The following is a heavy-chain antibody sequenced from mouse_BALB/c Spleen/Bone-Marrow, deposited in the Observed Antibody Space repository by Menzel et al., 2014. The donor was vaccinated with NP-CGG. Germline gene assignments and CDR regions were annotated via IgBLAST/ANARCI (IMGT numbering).Heavy chain of an antibody. D-gene: IGHD1-1*01. J-gene: IGHJ2*01. V-gene: IGHV5-12-1*01. CDR3: ARHRYGFDY. CDR1: GFAFSSYD. CDR2: ISSGGGST. Sequence: EVKLQESGGDLVRPGGSLKLSCSASGFAFSSYDMPWVRQTPEKRLEWVAYISSGGGSTYYPDTVKGRFTISRDNAKNTLYLQMSSLKSEDTAMYYCARHRYGFDYWGQGTTLTVSS.